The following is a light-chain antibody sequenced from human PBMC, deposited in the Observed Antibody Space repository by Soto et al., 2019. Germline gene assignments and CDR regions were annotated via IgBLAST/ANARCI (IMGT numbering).Light chain of an antibody. CDR3: AAWDDSLSGLV. CDR2: RNN. CDR1: SSNLGSNY. J-gene: IGLJ1*01. Sequence: QSVLTQPPSASGTPGQRVTISCSGSSSNLGSNYVFWYQQLPGTAPKLLIYRNNQRPSGVPDRFSGSKSGTSASLAISGLRSEDEADYYCAAWDDSLSGLVFGTGTKATVL. V-gene: IGLV1-47*01.